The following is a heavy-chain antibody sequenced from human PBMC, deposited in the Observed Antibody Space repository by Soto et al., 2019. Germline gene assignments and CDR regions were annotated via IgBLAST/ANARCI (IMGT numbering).Heavy chain of an antibody. D-gene: IGHD5-18*01. CDR2: IYYSGST. CDR1: GGSISSSSYY. Sequence: SETLSLTCTVFGGSISSSSYYWGWIRQPPGRGLEWIGSIYYSGSTYYTSLKSRIIISVDTSKNQFSLQLNSVTPEDAAVYYCANDPGYSLDYWGQGTQVTVSS. CDR3: ANDPGYSLDY. V-gene: IGHV4-39*01. J-gene: IGHJ4*02.